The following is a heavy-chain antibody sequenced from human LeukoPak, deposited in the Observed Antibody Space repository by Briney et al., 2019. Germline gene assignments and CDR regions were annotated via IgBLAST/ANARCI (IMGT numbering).Heavy chain of an antibody. V-gene: IGHV1-2*06. D-gene: IGHD3-3*01. CDR1: GYTFTGYY. J-gene: IGHJ4*02. CDR2: INPKSGGT. CDR3: ASRDPAEGFLQWLPDH. Sequence: GASVKVSCKASGYTFTGYYIHWVRQAPGQGLEWMGRINPKSGGTNYAEKFQGMVTMTRDTSINAAYMELSRLRYDDTAVYYCASRDPAEGFLQWLPDHWGQGTLVTVSS.